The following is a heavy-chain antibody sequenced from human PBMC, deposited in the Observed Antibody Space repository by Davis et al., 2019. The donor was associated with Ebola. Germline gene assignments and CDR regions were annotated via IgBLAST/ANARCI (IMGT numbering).Heavy chain of an antibody. CDR2: IWYDGSNK. D-gene: IGHD1-26*01. Sequence: GESLKISCAASGFTFSSYGMHWVRQAPGKGLEWVAVIWYDGSNKYYADSVKGRFTISRDNSKNTLYLQMNSLRAEDTAVYYCARCREIIVHYWYFDLWGRGTLVTVSS. CDR3: ARCREIIVHYWYFDL. CDR1: GFTFSSYG. J-gene: IGHJ2*01. V-gene: IGHV3-33*01.